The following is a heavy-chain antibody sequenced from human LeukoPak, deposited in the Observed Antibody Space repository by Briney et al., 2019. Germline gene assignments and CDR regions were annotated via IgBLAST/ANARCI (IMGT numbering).Heavy chain of an antibody. Sequence: GGSLRLSCAASGFTVSSNYMSWVRQAPGKGLKWVSVIYSGGSTYYADSVKGRFTISRDNSKNTLYLQMNSLRAEDTAVYYCARSASGYRTNYYFDYWGQGTLVTVSS. J-gene: IGHJ4*02. V-gene: IGHV3-66*02. CDR2: IYSGGST. CDR3: ARSASGYRTNYYFDY. CDR1: GFTVSSNY. D-gene: IGHD5-18*01.